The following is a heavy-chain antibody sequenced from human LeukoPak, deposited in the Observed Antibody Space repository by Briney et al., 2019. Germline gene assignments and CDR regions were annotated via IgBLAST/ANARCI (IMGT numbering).Heavy chain of an antibody. V-gene: IGHV1-69*13. Sequence: ASVKVSCKASGGTFSSYAISWVRRAPGQGLEWMGGIIPIFGTANYAQKFQGRVTITADESTSTAYMELSSLRSEDTAVYYCARDPERNYYDSRLGAFDIWGQGTMVTVSS. CDR2: IIPIFGTA. CDR3: ARDPERNYYDSRLGAFDI. D-gene: IGHD3-22*01. J-gene: IGHJ3*02. CDR1: GGTFSSYA.